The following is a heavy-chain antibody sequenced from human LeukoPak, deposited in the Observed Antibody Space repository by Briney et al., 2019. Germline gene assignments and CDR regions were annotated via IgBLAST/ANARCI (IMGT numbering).Heavy chain of an antibody. J-gene: IGHJ4*02. CDR2: ISYDGSNK. CDR3: AKGRRQVVVPAAMGY. CDR1: GFTFSSYG. Sequence: GGSLRLSCAASGFTFSSYGMHWVRQAPGKGLEWVAVISYDGSNKYYADSVKGRFTNSRDNSKNTLYLQMNSLRAEDTAVYYCAKGRRQVVVPAAMGYWGQGTLVTVSS. V-gene: IGHV3-30*18. D-gene: IGHD2-2*01.